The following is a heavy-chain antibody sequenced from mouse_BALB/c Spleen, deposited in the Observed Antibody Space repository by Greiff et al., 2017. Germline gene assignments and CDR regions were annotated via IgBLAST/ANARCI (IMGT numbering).Heavy chain of an antibody. V-gene: IGHV1-7*01. J-gene: IGHJ3*01. D-gene: IGHD2-1*01. CDR3: ARLLWSNAWFAY. Sequence: VQLQESGAELTKPGASVKMSCKASGYTFTSYWMHWVKQRPGQGLEWIGYINPSTGYTEYNQKFKDKATLTADKSSSTAYMQLSSLTSEDSAVYYCARLLWSNAWFAYWGQGTLVTVSA. CDR1: GYTFTSYW. CDR2: INPSTGYT.